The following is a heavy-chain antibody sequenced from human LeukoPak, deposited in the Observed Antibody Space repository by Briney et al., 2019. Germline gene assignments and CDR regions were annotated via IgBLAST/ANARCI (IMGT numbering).Heavy chain of an antibody. J-gene: IGHJ4*02. CDR1: GGTFSSYA. V-gene: IGHV1-69*04. CDR2: IIPILGIA. CDR3: AGGIGRAIAAPSYYFDY. Sequence: SVKVSCKASGGTFSSYAISWVRQAPGQGLEWMGRIIPILGIANYAQKFQGRVTITADKSTSTAYMELSSLRSEDTAVYYCAGGIGRAIAAPSYYFDYWGQGTLVTVSS. D-gene: IGHD6-13*01.